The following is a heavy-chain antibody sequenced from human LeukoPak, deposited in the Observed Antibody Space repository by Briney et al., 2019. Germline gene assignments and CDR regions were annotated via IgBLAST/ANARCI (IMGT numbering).Heavy chain of an antibody. J-gene: IGHJ4*02. D-gene: IGHD3-22*01. Sequence: ASVKVSCKASGYTFTSYDINWVRQATGQGLEWMGWMNPNSGKTGYAQKFQGRVTMTRDTSISTAYMELSSLRSEDTAVYYCATTNYCESSGYPGHWGQGTLVTVSS. V-gene: IGHV1-8*01. CDR3: ATTNYCESSGYPGH. CDR1: GYTFTSYD. CDR2: MNPNSGKT.